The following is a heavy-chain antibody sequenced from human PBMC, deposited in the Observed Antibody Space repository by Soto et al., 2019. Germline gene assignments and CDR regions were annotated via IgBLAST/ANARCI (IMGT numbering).Heavy chain of an antibody. D-gene: IGHD5-18*01. CDR1: GGTFSKDA. J-gene: IGHJ6*02. CDR2: LIPVFGSP. CDR3: TRVLGYTWETGKTRFYAMDV. V-gene: IGHV1-69*01. Sequence: QVQLVQSGAEVKKPGSSVTVSCKTSGGTFSKDAINWVRQAPGQGLEWMGLLIPVFGSPIYAQKFQGRIRITADESTSTGFMDLSSLRSADTAVYYCTRVLGYTWETGKTRFYAMDVWGQGTTVSVSS.